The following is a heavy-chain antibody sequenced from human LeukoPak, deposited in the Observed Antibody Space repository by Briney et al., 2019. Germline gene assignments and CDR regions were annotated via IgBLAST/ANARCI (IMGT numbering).Heavy chain of an antibody. Sequence: PGGSLRLSCTASGFTFSSYAMSWVRQAPGKGLEWVSSISGSGGNTYYADSVKGRFTISRDNSKDTVFLQMNSLGDEDTAVYYCASSGSYRFDYWGQGTLVTVSS. CDR2: ISGSGGNT. V-gene: IGHV3-23*01. CDR1: GFTFSSYA. J-gene: IGHJ4*02. CDR3: ASSGSYRFDY. D-gene: IGHD1-26*01.